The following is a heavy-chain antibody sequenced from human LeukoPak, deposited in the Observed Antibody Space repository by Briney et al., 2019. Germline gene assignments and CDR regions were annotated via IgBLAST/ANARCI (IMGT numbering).Heavy chain of an antibody. V-gene: IGHV3-11*04. CDR3: AGGLFGYYDSSGYYATRDDAFDI. J-gene: IGHJ3*02. Sequence: GGSLRLSCAASGFTFSDYYMSWIRQAPGKGLEWVSYISSSSSTIYYADSVKGRFTIPRDNAKNSLYLQMNSLRAEDTAVYYFAGGLFGYYDSSGYYATRDDAFDIWGQGTMVTVSS. CDR2: ISSSSSTI. D-gene: IGHD3-22*01. CDR1: GFTFSDYY.